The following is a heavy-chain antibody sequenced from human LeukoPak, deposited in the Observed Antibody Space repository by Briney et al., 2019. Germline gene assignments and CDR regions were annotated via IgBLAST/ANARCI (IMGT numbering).Heavy chain of an antibody. J-gene: IGHJ4*02. CDR3: AKDLVSGVVDY. Sequence: GGSLRLSCAASGFTFDDYAMHWVRQAPGKGLEWVSGISWNSGSIGYADSVKGRFTISRDNSKNTLSLQMNSLSPEDTAVYYCAKDLVSGVVDYWGQGTLVTVSS. V-gene: IGHV3-9*01. D-gene: IGHD6-6*01. CDR1: GFTFDDYA. CDR2: ISWNSGSI.